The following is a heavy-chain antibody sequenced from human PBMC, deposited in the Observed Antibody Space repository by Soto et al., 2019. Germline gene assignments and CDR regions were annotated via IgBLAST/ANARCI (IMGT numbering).Heavy chain of an antibody. D-gene: IGHD6-6*01. CDR3: ARGKYYFDF. J-gene: IGHJ4*02. V-gene: IGHV3-53*01. Sequence: GGSLRLSWAVAGFTVSNNYMTWVRQAPGKGLEWVSLIYTGGATSYTESVQGRFTISRDISRNTLYLQMHSLRAEDTAVYYCARGKYYFDFWGQGTLVTVS. CDR2: IYTGGAT. CDR1: GFTVSNNY.